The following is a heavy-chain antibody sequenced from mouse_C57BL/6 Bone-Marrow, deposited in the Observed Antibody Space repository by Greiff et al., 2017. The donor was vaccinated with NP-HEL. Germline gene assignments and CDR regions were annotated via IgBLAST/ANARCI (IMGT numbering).Heavy chain of an antibody. CDR2: ISNLAYSI. CDR1: GFTFSDYG. D-gene: IGHD2-4*01. Sequence: EVKLMESGGGLVQPGGSLKLSCAASGFTFSDYGMAWVRQAPRKGPEWVAFISNLAYSIYYADTVTGRFTISRENAKNTLYLEMSNLRSEDTDMYYCERHRMITMSYAMDYGGQGTSVTVSS. CDR3: ERHRMITMSYAMDY. V-gene: IGHV5-15*01. J-gene: IGHJ4*01.